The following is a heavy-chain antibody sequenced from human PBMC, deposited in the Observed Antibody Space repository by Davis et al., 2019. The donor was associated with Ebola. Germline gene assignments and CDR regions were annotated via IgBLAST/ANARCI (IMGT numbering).Heavy chain of an antibody. CDR1: SYTFTGYY. CDR2: INSSSGGT. Sequence: ASVMVSCKASSYTFTGYYVHWVRQAPGQGLEWMGRINSSSGGTNYAQKFQGRVTITRDTSISTAYMELSRLKSDDTAVYYCARLYFGEVGFDYWGQGTLVTVSS. V-gene: IGHV1-2*06. D-gene: IGHD3-10*01. CDR3: ARLYFGEVGFDY. J-gene: IGHJ4*02.